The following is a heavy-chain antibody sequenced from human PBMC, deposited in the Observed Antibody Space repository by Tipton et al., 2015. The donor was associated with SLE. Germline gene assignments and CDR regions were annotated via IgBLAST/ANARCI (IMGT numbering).Heavy chain of an antibody. CDR2: IYSGGST. J-gene: IGHJ4*02. V-gene: IGHV3-23*03. D-gene: IGHD3-10*01. CDR3: ARGRGALDY. Sequence: SLRLSCAAPGFTFSSYAMSWVRQAPGKGLEWVSVIYSGGSTYYADSVKGRFTISRDNSKNTLYLQMNSLRAEDTAVYYCARGRGALDYWGQGTLVAVSS. CDR1: GFTFSSYA.